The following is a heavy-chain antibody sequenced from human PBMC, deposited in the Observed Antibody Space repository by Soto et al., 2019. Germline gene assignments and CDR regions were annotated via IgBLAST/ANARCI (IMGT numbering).Heavy chain of an antibody. Sequence: TLSLTCAISGDSVSSTIAAWNWIRQSPSRGLEWLGRTYYRSKWYNDYAPSVKSRITINPDTSKNQFSLQLNSVTPDDTGVYYCASGTNWIDPWGQGTLVTVSS. CDR2: TYYRSKWYN. CDR1: GDSVSSTIAA. CDR3: ASGTNWIDP. V-gene: IGHV6-1*01. J-gene: IGHJ5*02.